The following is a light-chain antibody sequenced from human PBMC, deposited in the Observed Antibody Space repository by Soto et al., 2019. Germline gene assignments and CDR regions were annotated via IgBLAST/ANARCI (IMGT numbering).Light chain of an antibody. V-gene: IGKV1-39*01. Sequence: EIQMTQSPSSLSASVGDRVTITCRASQSISSYLNWYQQKPGKAPKLLIYAASSLQSGVPSRFSGSGSGTDFTLTISSLQPEDFATYYCQQSYSTPLPFGQGTRLEI. J-gene: IGKJ5*01. CDR3: QQSYSTPLP. CDR2: AAS. CDR1: QSISSY.